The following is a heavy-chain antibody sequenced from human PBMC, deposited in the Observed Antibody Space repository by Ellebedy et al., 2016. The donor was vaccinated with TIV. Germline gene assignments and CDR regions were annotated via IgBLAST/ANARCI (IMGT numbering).Heavy chain of an antibody. CDR3: AKDGTWEDPYYYYYYMDV. CDR2: ISYDGSNK. J-gene: IGHJ6*03. Sequence: GGSLRLXXAASGFTFSSYGMHWVRQAPGKGPEWVAVISYDGSNKYYADSVKGRFTISRDNSKNTLYLQMNSLRAEDTAVYYCAKDGTWEDPYYYYYYMDVWGKGTTVTVSS. V-gene: IGHV3-30*18. D-gene: IGHD1-26*01. CDR1: GFTFSSYG.